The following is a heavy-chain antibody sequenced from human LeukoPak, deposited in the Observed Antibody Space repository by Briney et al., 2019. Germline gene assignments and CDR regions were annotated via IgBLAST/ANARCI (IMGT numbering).Heavy chain of an antibody. V-gene: IGHV3-66*01. CDR1: GFTVSSNY. CDR2: IYSGGST. D-gene: IGHD1-1*01. J-gene: IGHJ4*02. Sequence: GGSLRLSCAASGFTVSSNYMSWVRQAPGKGLEWVSVIYSGGSTYYADSVKGRFTISRDNSKNTLYLQMNSLRAVDTAVYYCARNWNDERVFDYWGQGTLVTVSS. CDR3: ARNWNDERVFDY.